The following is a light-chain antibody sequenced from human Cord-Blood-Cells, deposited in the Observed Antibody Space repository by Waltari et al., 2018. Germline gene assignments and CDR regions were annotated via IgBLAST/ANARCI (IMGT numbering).Light chain of an antibody. CDR3: QQGIT. V-gene: IGKV1-39*01. Sequence: DIQMTQSPSSQSASVGDRVTITCRASQSISSYLNWYQQKPGKAPKLLIYAASSLQSGVPSRFSGSGSGTDFTLTISSLQPEDFATYYCQQGITFGQGTRLEIK. CDR2: AAS. CDR1: QSISSY. J-gene: IGKJ5*01.